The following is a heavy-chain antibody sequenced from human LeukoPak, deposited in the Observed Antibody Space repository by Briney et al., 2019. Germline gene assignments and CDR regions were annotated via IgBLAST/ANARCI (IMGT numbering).Heavy chain of an antibody. Sequence: GGSLRLSCVASGFTFSDHYMDWVRQAPGKGLEWVGRNRNKANGYTTQYAASVKGIFTISRDDSKNSLYLQMNSLKTEDTAVYYCARIRPGGYSDYWGQETLVTVSS. CDR3: ARIRPGGYSDY. CDR1: GFTFSDHY. V-gene: IGHV3-72*01. CDR2: NRNKANGYTT. D-gene: IGHD4-23*01. J-gene: IGHJ4*02.